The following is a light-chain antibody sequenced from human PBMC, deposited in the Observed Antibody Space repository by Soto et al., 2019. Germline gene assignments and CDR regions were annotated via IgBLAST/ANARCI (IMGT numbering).Light chain of an antibody. CDR3: QHYDSSSFMCT. V-gene: IGKV3-20*01. CDR1: PSVSSRY. Sequence: EIVLTQSPGTLSLSPGERATLSCRASPSVSSRYLAWYQQKPGQAPRLLIYGASSRATGIPDRFSGSGSGTDFTLTLSRLEPEDFAVYYCQHYDSSSFMCTFGQGTKLEI. J-gene: IGKJ2*02. CDR2: GAS.